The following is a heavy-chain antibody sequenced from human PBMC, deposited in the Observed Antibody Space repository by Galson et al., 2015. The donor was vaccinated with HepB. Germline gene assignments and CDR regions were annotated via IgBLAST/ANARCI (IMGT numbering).Heavy chain of an antibody. CDR1: GFDFSDYS. Sequence: SLRLSCAASGFDFSDYSMNWVRQAPGKGLEWVASISRTSTFIHYAASVKGRFAISRDNVDNSLYLHMNSLRVEDTALYYCARDPTGYSADFWGRGTLVIVSS. D-gene: IGHD3-9*01. V-gene: IGHV3-21*01. J-gene: IGHJ1*01. CDR2: ISRTSTFI. CDR3: ARDPTGYSADF.